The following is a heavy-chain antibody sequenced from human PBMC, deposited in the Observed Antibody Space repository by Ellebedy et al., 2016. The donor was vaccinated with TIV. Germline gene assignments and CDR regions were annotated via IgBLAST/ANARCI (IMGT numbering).Heavy chain of an antibody. Sequence: SQTLSLTXXISGDSVSSNSAAWNWIRQSPSRGLEWLGRTYYRSEWYNDYAVSVKSRITINPDTSKNQFSLQLNSVTPEDTAVYYCARDGGILAGLDYWGQGTLVTVSS. D-gene: IGHD6-19*01. CDR2: TYYRSEWYN. J-gene: IGHJ4*02. CDR1: GDSVSSNSAA. CDR3: ARDGGILAGLDY. V-gene: IGHV6-1*01.